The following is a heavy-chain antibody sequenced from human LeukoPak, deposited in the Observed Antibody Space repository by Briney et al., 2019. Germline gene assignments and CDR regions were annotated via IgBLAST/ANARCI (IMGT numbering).Heavy chain of an antibody. D-gene: IGHD3-3*01. V-gene: IGHV4-30-4*08. J-gene: IGHJ3*02. CDR2: IYYSGST. Sequence: SETLSLTCTVPGGSISSGDYYWSWIRQPPGNGLEWIGYIYYSGSTYYNPSLKSRVTISVDTSKNQFSLKLSSVTAADTAVYYCVATGGLRFLEWLPDDAFDIWGQGTMVTVSS. CDR1: GGSISSGDYY. CDR3: VATGGLRFLEWLPDDAFDI.